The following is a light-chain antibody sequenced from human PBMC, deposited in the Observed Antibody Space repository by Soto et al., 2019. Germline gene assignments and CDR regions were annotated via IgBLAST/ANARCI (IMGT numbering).Light chain of an antibody. CDR2: DAS. J-gene: IGKJ3*01. Sequence: EIVLTQSPATLSLSPGDRATLSCRASQSVSSYLAWYQHKPGQPPRLLIYDASNRATGIPARFSGSGSGTDFTLTISSLEPEDFAVYYCQQCSAWPPRFGPGTKVDIK. CDR3: QQCSAWPPR. V-gene: IGKV3-11*01. CDR1: QSVSSY.